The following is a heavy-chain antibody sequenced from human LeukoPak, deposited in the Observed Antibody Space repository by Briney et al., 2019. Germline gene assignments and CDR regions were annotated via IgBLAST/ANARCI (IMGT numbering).Heavy chain of an antibody. CDR2: IWYDGSNK. CDR3: ARGSPTDYYYGMDV. V-gene: IGHV3-33*01. Sequence: GSLRLSFAASGFTFSSYGLHWVRQAPGQGPEGVAGIWYDGSNKYYADSVKGRFTISRDNSKNTLYLQMNSLRAEDTAVYYCARGSPTDYYYGMDVWGQGTTVTVSS. CDR1: GFTFSSYG. J-gene: IGHJ6*02.